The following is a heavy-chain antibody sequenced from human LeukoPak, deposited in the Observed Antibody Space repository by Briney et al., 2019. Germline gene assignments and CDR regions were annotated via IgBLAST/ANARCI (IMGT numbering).Heavy chain of an antibody. CDR2: ISGSGGST. V-gene: IGHV3-23*01. D-gene: IGHD3-9*01. CDR3: AKDGYFDWLKDRAAAEYFQH. CDR1: GFTFSSYA. Sequence: GGSLRLSCAASGFTFSSYAMSWVRQAPGKGLEWVSAISGSGGSTYYADSVKGRFTISRDNSKNTLYLQMNSLRAEDTAVYYCAKDGYFDWLKDRAAAEYFQHWGQGTLVTVSS. J-gene: IGHJ1*01.